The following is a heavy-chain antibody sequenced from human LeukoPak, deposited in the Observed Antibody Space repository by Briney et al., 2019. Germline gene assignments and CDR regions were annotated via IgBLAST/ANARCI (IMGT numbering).Heavy chain of an antibody. CDR2: IYHSGST. D-gene: IGHD3-16*01. CDR3: ASEGLGSMRVLNY. Sequence: PSETLSLTCTVSGYSISSGYYWGWIRQPPGKGREWIGSIYHSGSTYYNPSLKSRVTISVDTSKNQFSLKLSSVTAADTAVYYCASEGLGSMRVLNYWGQGTLVTVSS. J-gene: IGHJ4*02. V-gene: IGHV4-38-2*02. CDR1: GYSISSGYY.